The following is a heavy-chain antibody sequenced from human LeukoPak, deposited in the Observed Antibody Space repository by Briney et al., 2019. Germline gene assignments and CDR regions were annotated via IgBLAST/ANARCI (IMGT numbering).Heavy chain of an antibody. V-gene: IGHV6-1*01. D-gene: IGHD1-26*01. CDR3: ARDPGGSAPNWFDP. Sequence: XIXXXPSXXLXRLGRTYYMSKWYNDYAVSVKSRITISPDTSKNQFSLQMKSVTPEDTAVYYCARDPGGSAPNWFDPWGQGTLVTVSS. CDR2: TYYMSKWYN. J-gene: IGHJ5*02.